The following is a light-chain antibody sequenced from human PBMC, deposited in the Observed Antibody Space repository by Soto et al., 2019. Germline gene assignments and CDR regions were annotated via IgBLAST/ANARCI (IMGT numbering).Light chain of an antibody. V-gene: IGKV1D-16*01. J-gene: IGKJ1*01. CDR2: AVS. CDR1: QGINNW. Sequence: DIPIAQSQPSVSASLLGWVPIXLRASQGINNWLAWYQQKPGKDPELLIYAVSYLQSGVPSRFSGSGSGTEFTLTISSLQPDDFATYYCQQYNSYSQTFGQGTKVDNK. CDR3: QQYNSYSQT.